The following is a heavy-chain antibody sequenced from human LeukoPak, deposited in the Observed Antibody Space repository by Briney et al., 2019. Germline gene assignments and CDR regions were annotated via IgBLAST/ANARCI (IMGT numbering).Heavy chain of an antibody. V-gene: IGHV4-59*08. Sequence: SETLSLTCTVSGGSISSYYWSWIRQPPGKGLEWIGYIYYSGSTNYNPSLKSRVTISVDTSKNQFSLKLSSVTAADTAVYYCARLNSSSWYYLPRYYYYGMDVRGQGTTVTVSS. D-gene: IGHD6-13*01. CDR2: IYYSGST. CDR3: ARLNSSSWYYLPRYYYYGMDV. CDR1: GGSISSYY. J-gene: IGHJ6*02.